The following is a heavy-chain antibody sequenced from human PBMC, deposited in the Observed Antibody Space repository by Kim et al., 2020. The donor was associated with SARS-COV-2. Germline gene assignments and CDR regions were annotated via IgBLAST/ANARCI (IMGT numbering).Heavy chain of an antibody. Sequence: SQTLSLTCAVYGRSFSGYYWSWIRQPPGKGLEWIGEINHSGSTNYNPSLKSRVTISVDTSKNQFSLKLGSVTAADTAVYYCARVRLLHPIDYYCGMDVWRQGTTVPVSS. J-gene: IGHJ6*02. D-gene: IGHD3-3*01. CDR1: GRSFSGYY. CDR2: INHSGST. V-gene: IGHV4-34*01. CDR3: ARVRLLHPIDYYCGMDV.